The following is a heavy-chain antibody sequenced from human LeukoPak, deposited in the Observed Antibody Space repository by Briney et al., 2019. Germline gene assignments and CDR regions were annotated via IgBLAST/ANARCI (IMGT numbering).Heavy chain of an antibody. CDR3: ARCNADAFDI. CDR1: GGSISSSSYY. J-gene: IGHJ3*02. CDR2: IYHSGST. V-gene: IGHV4-39*07. D-gene: IGHD2/OR15-2a*01. Sequence: SETLSLTCTVSGGSISSSSYYWGWIRQPPGKGLEWIGSIYHSGSTYYNPSLKSRVTISVDTSKKQFSLKLSSVTAADTAVYYCARCNADAFDIWGQGTMVTVSS.